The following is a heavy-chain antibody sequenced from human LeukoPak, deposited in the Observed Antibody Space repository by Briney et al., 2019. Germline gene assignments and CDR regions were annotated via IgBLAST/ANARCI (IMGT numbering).Heavy chain of an antibody. J-gene: IGHJ4*02. CDR2: ISYDGSNK. CDR1: GFTFSSYA. CDR3: ARAKSTKYYFDY. Sequence: PGRSLRLSCAASGFTFSSYAMHWVRQAPGKGLEWVAVISYDGSNKYYADSVKGRFTISRDNSKNTLYLQMNSLRAEDTAVYYCARAKSTKYYFDYWGQGTLVTISS. V-gene: IGHV3-30-3*01.